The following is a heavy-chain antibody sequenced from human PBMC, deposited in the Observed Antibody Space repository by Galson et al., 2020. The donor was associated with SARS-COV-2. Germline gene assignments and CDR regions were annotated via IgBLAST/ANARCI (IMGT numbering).Heavy chain of an antibody. J-gene: IGHJ6*02. CDR1: GYPFTSYA. CDR2: INTNTGNP. V-gene: IGHV7-4-1*02. D-gene: IGHD3-3*01. CDR3: ARARLRVLEWRFSGGDYYYYGMDV. Sequence: ASVKVSCTASGYPFTSYAMNWVRQAPGQGLAWMGWINTNTGNPTHDQGFTGRFVFSLDTSVSTAYLQISSLKAEDTAVYYCARARLRVLEWRFSGGDYYYYGMDVWGQGTTVTVSS.